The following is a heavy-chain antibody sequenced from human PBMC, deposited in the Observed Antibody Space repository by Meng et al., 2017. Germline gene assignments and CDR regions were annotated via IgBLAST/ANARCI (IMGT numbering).Heavy chain of an antibody. CDR3: ARDSCTGGICYRGSFDY. CDR1: GYTFTIYA. J-gene: IGHJ4*02. Sequence: QVQLFWSGAEVKEPGASVKVSCKASGYTFTIYAMHWVRQAPGQSLEWMGWLNAGNGDTKYSQKFQGRVTITRDSSASTAYMELSSLRSEDTAVYYCARDSCTGGICYRGSFDYWAQGTLVTVSS. D-gene: IGHD2-15*01. CDR2: LNAGNGDT. V-gene: IGHV1-3*01.